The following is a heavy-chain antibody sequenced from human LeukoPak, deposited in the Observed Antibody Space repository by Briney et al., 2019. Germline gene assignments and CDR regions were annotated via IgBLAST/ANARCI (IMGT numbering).Heavy chain of an antibody. D-gene: IGHD4-17*01. CDR3: AGVTTDYYYYGMDV. V-gene: IGHV6-1*01. CDR1: GDIVSSNSAA. J-gene: IGHJ6*04. CDR2: TYYRSKWYN. Sequence: SQTLSLTCALSGDIVSSNSAAWNWIRQSPSRGLEWLGRTYYRSKWYNDYAVSVKSRITINPDTSKNQFSLQLNSVTPEDTAVYYCAGVTTDYYYYGMDVWGKGTTVTVSS.